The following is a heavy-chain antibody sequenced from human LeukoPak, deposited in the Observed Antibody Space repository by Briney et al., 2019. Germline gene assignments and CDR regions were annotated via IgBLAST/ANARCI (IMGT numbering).Heavy chain of an antibody. V-gene: IGHV5-51*01. CDR2: INPGDSDT. D-gene: IGHD6-19*01. CDR3: ARHIQGSGWDLDY. J-gene: IGHJ4*02. Sequence: GEPLKISCKGSGYRFTNYWIGWVRQMPGKGLGWMGIINPGDSDTRYSPSFQGQVTFSADKSINTAYLQWSSLKASDTAMYYCARHIQGSGWDLDYWGQGTLVTVSS. CDR1: GYRFTNYW.